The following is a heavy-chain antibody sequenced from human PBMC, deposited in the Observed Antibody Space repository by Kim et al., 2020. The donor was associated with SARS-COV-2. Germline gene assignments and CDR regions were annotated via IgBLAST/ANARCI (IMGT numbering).Heavy chain of an antibody. J-gene: IGHJ5*02. D-gene: IGHD6-13*01. V-gene: IGHV4-4*02. CDR3: ARDLGIAAAGTINNWFDP. CDR1: GGSISSSNW. CDR2: IYHSGST. Sequence: SETLSLTCAVSGGSISSSNWWSWVRQPPGKGLECIGEIYHSGSTNYNPSLKSRVTISVDKSKNQFSLKLSSVTAADTAVYYCARDLGIAAAGTINNWFDPWGQGTLVTVSS.